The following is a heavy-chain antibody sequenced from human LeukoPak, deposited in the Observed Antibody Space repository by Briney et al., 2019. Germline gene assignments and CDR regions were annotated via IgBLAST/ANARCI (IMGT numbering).Heavy chain of an antibody. CDR3: SRGLDSRKLGY. D-gene: IGHD3-22*01. V-gene: IGHV4-39*07. J-gene: IGHJ4*02. CDR1: GGSISSTTYY. CDR2: ISDSGNT. Sequence: SETLSLTCTVSGGSISSTTYYWGWIRQPPGKGLEWIGSISDSGNTHYSPSLKSRVTISIDTSKNQFSLNLNSVTAADTAVYFCSRGLDSRKLGYWGQGTLVTVSS.